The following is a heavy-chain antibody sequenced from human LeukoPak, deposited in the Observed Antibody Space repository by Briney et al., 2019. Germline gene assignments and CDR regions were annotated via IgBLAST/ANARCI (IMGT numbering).Heavy chain of an antibody. CDR2: IFYSGTT. CDR3: ASLMNSGYDRFDY. J-gene: IGHJ4*02. D-gene: IGHD5-12*01. Sequence: PSETLSLTCTVPGGSISSNNYYWAWIRQPPGKGLEWIGSIFYSGTTYYNPSLKSRVTISVDTSKNQFSLKLSSVTAADTAVYYCASLMNSGYDRFDYWGQGTLVTVSA. V-gene: IGHV4-39*01. CDR1: GGSISSNNYY.